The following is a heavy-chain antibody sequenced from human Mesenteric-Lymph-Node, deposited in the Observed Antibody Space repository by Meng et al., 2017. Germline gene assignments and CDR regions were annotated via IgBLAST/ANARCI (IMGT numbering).Heavy chain of an antibody. CDR2: IYSTGSTNYNPSRP. V-gene: IGHV4-61*02. CDR1: GGSVSSGTFH. D-gene: IGHD2-2*02. J-gene: IGHJ6*02. Sequence: SETLSLTCSISGGSVSSGTFHWSSLRRPAGKGLEWIGRIYSTGSTNYNPSRPNYNPSLRSRVTISVDTSKNQISLNLNSVTAADTAVYYCARDVAYCGSTGCYTDGLDVWGQGTTVTVSS. CDR3: ARDVAYCGSTGCYTDGLDV.